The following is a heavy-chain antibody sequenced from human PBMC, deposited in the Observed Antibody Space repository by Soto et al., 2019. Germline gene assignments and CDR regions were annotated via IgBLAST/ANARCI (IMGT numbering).Heavy chain of an antibody. J-gene: IGHJ4*02. CDR3: ARGGKTVTTFDY. Sequence: SETLSLTCAVSGGSISSGGYYWSWIRQQPGKGLEWIGYIYHSGSTYYNPSLKSRVTISVDRSKNQFSLKLSSVTAADTAVYYCARGGKTVTTFDYWGQGTLVTVSS. D-gene: IGHD4-17*01. CDR1: GGSISSGGYY. V-gene: IGHV4-30-2*01. CDR2: IYHSGST.